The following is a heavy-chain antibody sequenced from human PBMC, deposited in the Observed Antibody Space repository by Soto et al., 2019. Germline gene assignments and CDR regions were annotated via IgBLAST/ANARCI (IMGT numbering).Heavy chain of an antibody. V-gene: IGHV1-69*02. CDR1: GGTFSSYT. J-gene: IGHJ4*02. CDR3: ARGSYARSGYELDY. Sequence: QVQLVQSGAEVKKPGSSVKVSCKASGGTFSSYTISWVRQAPGQGLEWMGRIIPILGIPNYAQKFHDRVTITADKSTSTAYMYLSSLRSEDTAVYYCARGSYARSGYELDYWGQGTLVTVSS. CDR2: IIPILGIP. D-gene: IGHD3-3*01.